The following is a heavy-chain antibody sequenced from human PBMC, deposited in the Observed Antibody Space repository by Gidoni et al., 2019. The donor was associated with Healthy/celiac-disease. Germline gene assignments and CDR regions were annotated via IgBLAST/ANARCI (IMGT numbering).Heavy chain of an antibody. CDR3: ARARYYYGSGSYYNRAIYGMDV. D-gene: IGHD3-10*01. Sequence: QVQLVQSGAEVKKPGASVKVSCKASGYTFTSYGISWVRQAPGQGLEWMGWISAYNGNTNYAQKLQGRVTMTTDTSTSTAYMELRSLRSDDTAVYYCARARYYYGSGSYYNRAIYGMDVWGQGTTVTVSS. CDR2: ISAYNGNT. J-gene: IGHJ6*02. V-gene: IGHV1-18*01. CDR1: GYTFTSYG.